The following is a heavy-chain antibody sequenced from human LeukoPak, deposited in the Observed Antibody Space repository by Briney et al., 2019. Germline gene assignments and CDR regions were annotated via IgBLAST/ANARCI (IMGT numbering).Heavy chain of an antibody. V-gene: IGHV1-2*02. CDR1: GYTFTSYD. Sequence: ASVKVSCKASGYTFTSYDINWVRQAPGQGLEWMGWINPNSGGTNYAQKFQGRVTMTRDTSISTAYMELSRLRSDDTAVYYCARVRTWIQLWYFDYWGQGTLVTVSS. D-gene: IGHD5-18*01. CDR3: ARVRTWIQLWYFDY. J-gene: IGHJ4*02. CDR2: INPNSGGT.